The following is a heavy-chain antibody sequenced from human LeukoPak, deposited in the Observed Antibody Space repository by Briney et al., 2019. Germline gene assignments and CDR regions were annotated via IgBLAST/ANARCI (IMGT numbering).Heavy chain of an antibody. CDR2: INQDGSET. V-gene: IGHV3-7*01. CDR1: GFTFNNYW. CDR3: ARVPRVAGFGH. D-gene: IGHD2-15*01. Sequence: PGGSLRLSCAASGFTFNNYWMNWVRQAPGKGLEWVADINQDGSETYYVDSVKGRFTVSRDNAKNSLFLQMNSLRAEGTAVYYCARVPRVAGFGHWGQGTLVTVSS. J-gene: IGHJ4*02.